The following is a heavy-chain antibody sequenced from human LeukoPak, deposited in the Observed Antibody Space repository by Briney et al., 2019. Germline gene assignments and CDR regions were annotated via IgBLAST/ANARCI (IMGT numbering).Heavy chain of an antibody. CDR1: GFTFSSYA. Sequence: GGSLRLSCAASGFTFSSYALSWVRQAPGKGLEWVSAISGSGGSTYYADSVKGRFTISRDNSKNTLYLQMNSLRAEDTAVYYCAGNDFWSGRIDYWGQGTLVTVSS. CDR3: AGNDFWSGRIDY. V-gene: IGHV3-23*01. J-gene: IGHJ4*02. CDR2: ISGSGGST. D-gene: IGHD3-3*01.